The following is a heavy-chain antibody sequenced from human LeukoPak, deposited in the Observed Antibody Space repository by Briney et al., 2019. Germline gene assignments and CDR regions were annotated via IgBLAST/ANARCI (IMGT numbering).Heavy chain of an antibody. CDR3: ARGSVRFLEWLGYRDYYYGMDV. CDR1: GYTFTSYG. V-gene: IGHV1-2*02. D-gene: IGHD3-3*01. CDR2: INPNSGGT. J-gene: IGHJ6*02. Sequence: ASVKVSCKASGYTFTSYGISWVRQAPGQGLEWMGWINPNSGGTNYAQKFQGRVTMTRDTSISTAYMELSRLRSDDTAVYYCARGSVRFLEWLGYRDYYYGMDVWGQGTTVTVSS.